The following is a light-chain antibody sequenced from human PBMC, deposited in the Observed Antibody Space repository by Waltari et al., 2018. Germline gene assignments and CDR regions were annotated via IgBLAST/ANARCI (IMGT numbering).Light chain of an antibody. CDR1: RSKIRNNA. CDR3: AVWDDSLNGVV. J-gene: IGLJ2*01. Sequence: QSVLTQPPSVSEAPRQRVTISCSGSRSKIRNNAESWYQQLPGKAPKLLIYYDDLLPSGVSDRFSGSKSGTSASLAISGLQSDDEADYYCAVWDDSLNGVVFGGGTKLTVL. CDR2: YDD. V-gene: IGLV1-36*01.